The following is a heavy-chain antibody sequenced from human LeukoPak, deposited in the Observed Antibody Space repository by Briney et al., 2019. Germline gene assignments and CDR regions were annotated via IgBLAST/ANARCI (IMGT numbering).Heavy chain of an antibody. D-gene: IGHD3-22*01. Sequence: PSETLSLTCTVSGGSISSYYWSWIRQPPGKGLEWIGYIYYSGSTNYNPSLKSRVTISVDTSKNQFSLKLSSVTAADTAVYYCARELSSGEFDCWGQGTLVTVSS. CDR3: ARELSSGEFDC. CDR2: IYYSGST. CDR1: GGSISSYY. J-gene: IGHJ4*02. V-gene: IGHV4-59*01.